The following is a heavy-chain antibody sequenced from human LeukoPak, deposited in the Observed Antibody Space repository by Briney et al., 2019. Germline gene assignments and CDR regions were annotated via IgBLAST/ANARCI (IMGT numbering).Heavy chain of an antibody. CDR1: GYTFTSCD. CDR3: ARWGAAAGTQTLQYYHYYMDV. J-gene: IGHJ6*03. Sequence: ASVKVSCKASGYTFTSCDINWVRQATGQGLERMGWMNPNSGHTGYAQKFQGRVTFTRNTSISTAYMDLSSLRSEDTAVYYCARWGAAAGTQTLQYYHYYMDVWGKRTTVTVSS. D-gene: IGHD6-13*01. V-gene: IGHV1-8*03. CDR2: MNPNSGHT.